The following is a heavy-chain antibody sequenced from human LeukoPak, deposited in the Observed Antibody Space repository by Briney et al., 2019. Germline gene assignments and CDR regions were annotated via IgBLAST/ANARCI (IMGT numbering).Heavy chain of an antibody. CDR1: GGSISSYY. CDR2: IYYSGST. J-gene: IGHJ3*02. Sequence: SETLSLTCTVSGGSISSYYWSWIRQPPGKGLEWIGYIYYSGSTNYNPSLKSRVTISVDTSKNQFSLKLSSVTAADTAVYYCARGHREMYTTDAFDIWGQGTMVTVSS. D-gene: IGHD5-24*01. CDR3: ARGHREMYTTDAFDI. V-gene: IGHV4-59*01.